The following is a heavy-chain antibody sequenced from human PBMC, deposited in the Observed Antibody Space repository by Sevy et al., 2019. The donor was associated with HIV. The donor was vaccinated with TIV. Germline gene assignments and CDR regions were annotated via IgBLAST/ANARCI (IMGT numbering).Heavy chain of an antibody. D-gene: IGHD6-13*01. CDR1: GGSMSDYY. CDR2: IYYRGAT. Sequence: SETLSLTCTVSGGSMSDYYWSWIRQPPGKGLEWMGYIYYRGATNYNPSLKSRFTISVDTSKNQFSLKLSSVTAADTAVYYCARESGSSSWYGAFDIWGQGTMVTVSS. J-gene: IGHJ3*02. V-gene: IGHV4-59*01. CDR3: ARESGSSSWYGAFDI.